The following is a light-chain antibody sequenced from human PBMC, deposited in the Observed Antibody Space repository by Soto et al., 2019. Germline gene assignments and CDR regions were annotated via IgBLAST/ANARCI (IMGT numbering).Light chain of an antibody. CDR3: QQHDNWPLT. CDR1: QSVRSY. Sequence: EIVMTQSPATLSVSPGERATLSCWASQSVRSYLAWYQQKPDQAPRLLIYDASTRATGVPARFSGSGSGTEFTLTISSLQSEDFAVYYCQQHDNWPLTFGGGTKVEIK. J-gene: IGKJ4*01. V-gene: IGKV3-15*01. CDR2: DAS.